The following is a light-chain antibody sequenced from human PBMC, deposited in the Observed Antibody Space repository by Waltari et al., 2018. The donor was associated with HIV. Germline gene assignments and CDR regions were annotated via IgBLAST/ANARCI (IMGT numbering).Light chain of an antibody. Sequence: DIVMTQSPDSLAVSLGERATINCKSSQSVLYRSHNKNYLAWFQQRPGQPPKLRIYWASTRESGVPDRFTGSGSETDFTLTISSLQAEDVAVYYCQQYYSTITFGQGTRLEIK. V-gene: IGKV4-1*01. CDR2: WAS. CDR1: QSVLYRSHNKNY. CDR3: QQYYSTIT. J-gene: IGKJ5*01.